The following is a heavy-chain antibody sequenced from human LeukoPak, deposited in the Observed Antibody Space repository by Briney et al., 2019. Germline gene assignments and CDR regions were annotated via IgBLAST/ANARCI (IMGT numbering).Heavy chain of an antibody. V-gene: IGHV3-23*01. CDR1: GFSFGSYP. CDR2: ISETGGVT. J-gene: IGHJ4*02. D-gene: IGHD6-6*01. Sequence: GGSLRLSCVVSGFSFGSYPMSWVRQAPGKGLAWVSVISETGGVTHYADSMKGRFTISRDNIKNTLNLQMNSLRAEDTAIYYCARDSSHYLGSSDYWGQGTLVTVSS. CDR3: ARDSSHYLGSSDY.